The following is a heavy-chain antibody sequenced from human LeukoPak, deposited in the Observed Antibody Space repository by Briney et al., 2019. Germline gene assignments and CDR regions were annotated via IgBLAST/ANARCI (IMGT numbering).Heavy chain of an antibody. CDR2: IYSSGSA. CDR1: GGSISSYH. V-gene: IGHV4-4*07. D-gene: IGHD3-22*01. CDR3: ARNYYDTNGYYSGFDY. Sequence: SETLSLTCIVSGGSISSYHWSWIRQPAGKGLEWIGRIYSSGSANYNPSLKSQVSMSVDTSKNQFSLKLNSVTAADTAVYYCARNYYDTNGYYSGFDYWGQGTLVTVSS. J-gene: IGHJ4*02.